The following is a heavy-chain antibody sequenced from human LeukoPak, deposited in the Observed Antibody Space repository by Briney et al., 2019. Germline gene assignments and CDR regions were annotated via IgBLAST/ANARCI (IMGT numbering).Heavy chain of an antibody. CDR1: GGSISSYY. CDR2: IYYSGST. V-gene: IGHV4-59*08. J-gene: IGHJ5*02. Sequence: SETLSLTCTVSGGSISSYYWNWIRQPPGRGLEWIGYIYYSGSTNYNPSLKSRVTISVDTSKNQFSLKLSSVTAADTAVYYCARGRVDYYDSSLDWFDPWGQGTLVTVSS. D-gene: IGHD3-22*01. CDR3: ARGRVDYYDSSLDWFDP.